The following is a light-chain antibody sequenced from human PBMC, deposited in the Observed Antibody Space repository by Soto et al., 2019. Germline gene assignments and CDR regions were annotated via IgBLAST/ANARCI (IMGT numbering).Light chain of an antibody. J-gene: IGKJ5*01. CDR2: SAS. CDR1: QSVSNNY. V-gene: IGKV3D-20*02. Sequence: EIVLTQSPGTLSLSPGERATLSCRASQSVSNNYLAWYQQKPGQAPRLLIYSASSRATGIPDRFSGSGSGTDFSLTISRLEPEDFAVYYCQQRSNWPITFGQGTRLEIK. CDR3: QQRSNWPIT.